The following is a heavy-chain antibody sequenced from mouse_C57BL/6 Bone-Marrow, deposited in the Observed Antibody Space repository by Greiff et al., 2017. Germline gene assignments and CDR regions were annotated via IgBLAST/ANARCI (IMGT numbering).Heavy chain of an antibody. V-gene: IGHV1-52*01. CDR3: ARPATGWYFDV. CDR2: IDPSDRET. CDR1: GYTFTSYW. J-gene: IGHJ1*03. D-gene: IGHD4-1*01. Sequence: QVQLQQPGAELVRPGSSVKLSCKASGYTFTSYWMHWVKQMPRQGLEWVGNIDPSDRETHYNQKFKDKATLTVDKSSSTAYMQLSSLTSEDSAGYYCARPATGWYFDVWGTGTTVTVSS.